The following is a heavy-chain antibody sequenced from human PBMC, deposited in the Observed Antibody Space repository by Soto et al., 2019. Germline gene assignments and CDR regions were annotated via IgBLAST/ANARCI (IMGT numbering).Heavy chain of an antibody. V-gene: IGHV4-31*03. CDR2: IYYSGST. CDR3: ARGPGYCSSTSCYLGLGIGWFDP. D-gene: IGHD2-2*03. J-gene: IGHJ5*02. Sequence: SETLSLTCTVSGGSISSGGYYWSWIRQHPGKGLEWIGYIYYSGSTYYNPSLKSRVTISVDTSKNQFSLKLSSVTAADTAVYYCARGPGYCSSTSCYLGLGIGWFDPWGQGTLVTVSS. CDR1: GGSISSGGYY.